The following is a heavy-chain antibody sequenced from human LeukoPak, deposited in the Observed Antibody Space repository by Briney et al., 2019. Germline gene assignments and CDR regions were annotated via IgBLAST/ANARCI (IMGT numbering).Heavy chain of an antibody. Sequence: PGGSLRLSCAASGFTFSTYGMHWVRQAPGKGLEWVAVIWFGGSNRYYADSVKGRFTIARDNSKNTLYLQMNSLRAEDTAVYYCAKDKHSSGWGGAYFDLWGRGTLVTVSS. CDR2: IWFGGSNR. CDR1: GFTFSTYG. V-gene: IGHV3-30*02. J-gene: IGHJ2*01. CDR3: AKDKHSSGWGGAYFDL. D-gene: IGHD6-19*01.